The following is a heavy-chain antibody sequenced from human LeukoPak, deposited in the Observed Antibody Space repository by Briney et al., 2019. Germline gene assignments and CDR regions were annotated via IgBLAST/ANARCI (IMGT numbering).Heavy chain of an antibody. V-gene: IGHV1-46*01. Sequence: ASVKVSCKASGYTFTSYYMHWVRQAPGQGLEWMGIINPSGGSTSYAQKFLGRVTMTRDTSTSTVYMELSSLRSEDTAVYYCARTVYYDSSGYYYSWYFDLWGRGTLVTVSS. CDR2: INPSGGST. D-gene: IGHD3-22*01. CDR3: ARTVYYDSSGYYYSWYFDL. J-gene: IGHJ2*01. CDR1: GYTFTSYY.